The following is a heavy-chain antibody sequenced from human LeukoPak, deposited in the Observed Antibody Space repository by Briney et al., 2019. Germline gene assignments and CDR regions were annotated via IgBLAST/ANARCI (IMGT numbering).Heavy chain of an antibody. CDR1: GFTFSTYA. J-gene: IGHJ4*02. V-gene: IGHV3-7*04. CDR3: ARDLGYYRADY. Sequence: GGSLRLSCAASGFTFSTYAMTWVRQAPGKGLEWVANIKGDGSDNHYVDSVRGRFTISRDNDKNSLYLQMNSLRAEDTAVYYCARDLGYYRADYWGQGTLVTVSS. D-gene: IGHD1-26*01. CDR2: IKGDGSDN.